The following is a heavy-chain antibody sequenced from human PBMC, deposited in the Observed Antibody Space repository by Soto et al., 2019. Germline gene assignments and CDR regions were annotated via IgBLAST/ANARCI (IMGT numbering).Heavy chain of an antibody. D-gene: IGHD7-27*01. J-gene: IGHJ4*02. CDR3: AGAPNWAYLVF. CDR2: IYYTGST. CDR1: SGSISTYY. V-gene: IGHV4-59*01. Sequence: HVQLQESGPGLVKPSETLSLTCTVSSGSISTYYWSWIRQPPGKGLEWIGYIYYTGSTNYNPSVKTRVAISIDTSKNQFSLNLSSVTAADTAVYSCAGAPNWAYLVFWGLGTLVTVSS.